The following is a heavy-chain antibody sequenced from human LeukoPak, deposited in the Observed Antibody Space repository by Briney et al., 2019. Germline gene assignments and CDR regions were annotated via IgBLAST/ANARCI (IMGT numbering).Heavy chain of an antibody. CDR1: GGSSSGYY. CDR3: APLQSDYSGNDWFDP. D-gene: IGHD4-23*01. CDR2: INHSGST. V-gene: IGHV4-34*01. Sequence: SETLSLTCAVYGGSSSGYYWSWIRQPPGKGLEWIGEINHSGSTNYNPSLKSRVTISVDTSKNQFSLKLSSVTAADTAVYYCAPLQSDYSGNDWFDPWGQGTLVTVSS. J-gene: IGHJ5*02.